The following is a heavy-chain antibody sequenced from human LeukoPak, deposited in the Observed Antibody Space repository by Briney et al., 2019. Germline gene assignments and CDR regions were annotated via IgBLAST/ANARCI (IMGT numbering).Heavy chain of an antibody. CDR3: ARHEAVAGAFDY. D-gene: IGHD6-19*01. CDR2: IYYSGST. J-gene: IGHJ4*02. V-gene: IGHV4-59*04. CDR1: GGSISSYY. Sequence: SETLSLTCTVSGGSISSYYWSWIRQPPGKGLEWIGSIYYSGSTYYNPSLKSRVTISVDTSKNQFSLKLSSVTAADTAVYYCARHEAVAGAFDYWGQGTLVTVSS.